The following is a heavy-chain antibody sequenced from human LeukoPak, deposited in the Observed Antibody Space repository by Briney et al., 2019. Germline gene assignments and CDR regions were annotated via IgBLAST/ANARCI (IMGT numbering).Heavy chain of an antibody. CDR1: GFTFSTYA. CDR2: ISDSGGNA. D-gene: IGHD1-14*01. V-gene: IGHV3-23*01. CDR3: ARDLGTYYYGMDV. Sequence: GGSLRLSCAASGFTFSTYAMTWVRQPPGKGLEWVSTISDSGGNAYYADSVKGRFTISRDNSKNTLYLQMNSLRAEDTAVYYCARDLGTYYYGMDVWGQGTTVTVSS. J-gene: IGHJ6*02.